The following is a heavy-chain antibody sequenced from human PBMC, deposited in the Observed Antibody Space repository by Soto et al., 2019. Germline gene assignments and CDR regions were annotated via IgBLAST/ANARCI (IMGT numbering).Heavy chain of an antibody. CDR2: IDTDGGGT. D-gene: IGHD4-17*01. Sequence: EVQLVESGGGLVQPGGSLRFSCAACGFTFRSHRIHWVRQAPGKGLEWVSRIDTDGGGTSYADSVKGRFTISTDNAENTVYLQMNGLRVEDTAVYYCATVFDVWGQGTLVTVSS. J-gene: IGHJ4*02. CDR3: ATVFDV. CDR1: GFTFRSHR. V-gene: IGHV3-74*01.